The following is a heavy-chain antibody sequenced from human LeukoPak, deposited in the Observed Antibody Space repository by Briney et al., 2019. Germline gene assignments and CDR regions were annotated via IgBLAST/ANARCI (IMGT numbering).Heavy chain of an antibody. CDR3: ASYGYYYDSSGPYNWFDP. D-gene: IGHD3-22*01. CDR1: GGSISSGGYY. CDR2: IYYIGST. V-gene: IGHV4-31*03. Sequence: PSQTLSLTCTVSGGSISSGGYYWSWIRQHPGKGLEWIGYIYYIGSTYYNPSLKSRVTISVDTSKNQFSLKLSSVTAADTAVYYCASYGYYYDSSGPYNWFDPWGQGTLVTVSS. J-gene: IGHJ5*02.